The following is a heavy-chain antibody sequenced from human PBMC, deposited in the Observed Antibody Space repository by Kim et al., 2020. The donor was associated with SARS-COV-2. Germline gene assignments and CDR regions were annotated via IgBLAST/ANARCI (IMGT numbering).Heavy chain of an antibody. J-gene: IGHJ4*02. Sequence: AGTVKSRITINPDTTKNQFSLQLNSVTPEDTAVYYCARGADLKLYYFDYWGQGTLVTVSS. V-gene: IGHV6-1*01. CDR3: ARGADLKLYYFDY.